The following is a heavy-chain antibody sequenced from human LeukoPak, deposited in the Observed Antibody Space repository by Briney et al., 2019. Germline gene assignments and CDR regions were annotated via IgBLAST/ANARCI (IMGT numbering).Heavy chain of an antibody. J-gene: IGHJ3*02. CDR2: ISSSSSYI. CDR3: ARVGDYYGSGSYQDAFDI. Sequence: PGGSLRLSCAASGFTFSSYSMNWVRQAPGKGLEWVSSISSSSSYIYYADSVKGRFTISRDNAKNSLYLQMNSLRAEDTAVYYCARVGDYYGSGSYQDAFDIWGQGTMVTASS. D-gene: IGHD3-10*01. V-gene: IGHV3-21*01. CDR1: GFTFSSYS.